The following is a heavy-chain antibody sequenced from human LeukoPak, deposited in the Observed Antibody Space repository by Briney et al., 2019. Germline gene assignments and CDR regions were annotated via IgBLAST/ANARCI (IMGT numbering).Heavy chain of an antibody. CDR1: GGSISSSDDY. J-gene: IGHJ3*02. D-gene: IGHD3-9*01. CDR2: MYYSGST. CDR3: ARLRPYYDILTGYSQGDAFDI. V-gene: IGHV4-39*07. Sequence: SETLSLTCTVSGGSISSSDDYWGWIRQPPGKGLEWIGTMYYSGSTNYNPSLKSRVTISVDKSKNQFSLKLSSVTAADTAVYYCARLRPYYDILTGYSQGDAFDIWGQGTMVTVSS.